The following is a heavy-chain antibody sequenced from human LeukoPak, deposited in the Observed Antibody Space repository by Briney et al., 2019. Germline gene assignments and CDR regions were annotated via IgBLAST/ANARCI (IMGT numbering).Heavy chain of an antibody. CDR3: ARGPYDFWSGHYYFDY. V-gene: IGHV4-34*01. CDR2: INHSGST. D-gene: IGHD3-3*01. CDR1: GGSFSGYY. J-gene: IGHJ4*02. Sequence: SETLSLTCAVYGGSFSGYYWSWIRQPPGKGLEWIGEINHSGSTNYNPSLKSRVTISVDTSKNQFSLKLSSVTAADTAVYHCARGPYDFWSGHYYFDYWGQGTLVTVSS.